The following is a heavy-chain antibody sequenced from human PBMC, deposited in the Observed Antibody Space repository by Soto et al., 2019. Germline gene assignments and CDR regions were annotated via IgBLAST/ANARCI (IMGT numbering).Heavy chain of an antibody. CDR2: ICGSGDTT. CDR3: ASSSGWYFFDY. D-gene: IGHD6-19*01. J-gene: IGHJ4*02. V-gene: IGHV3-23*01. Sequence: HPGGSLRLSCAASGFSINKYAMNWVRQAPGKGLEGLSDICGSGDTTYCADSVKGRFTISRDNSKNTLYLQMNSLRAEDTAVYYCASSSGWYFFDYWGQGTLVTVSS. CDR1: GFSINKYA.